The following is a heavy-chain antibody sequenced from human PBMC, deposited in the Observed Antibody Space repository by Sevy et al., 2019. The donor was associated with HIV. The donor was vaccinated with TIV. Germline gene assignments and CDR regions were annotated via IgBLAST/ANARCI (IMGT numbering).Heavy chain of an antibody. Sequence: GGSLRLSCAASGFTFSRYAMSWVRQAPGKGPEWVSAISGSGGSTYYADSVKGRFTISRDNSKNTQYLQMNSLRAEDTAVYYCAKDPVSYCGGDCLYYMDVWGKGTTVTVSS. CDR1: GFTFSRYA. CDR3: AKDPVSYCGGDCLYYMDV. CDR2: ISGSGGST. D-gene: IGHD2-21*02. J-gene: IGHJ6*03. V-gene: IGHV3-23*01.